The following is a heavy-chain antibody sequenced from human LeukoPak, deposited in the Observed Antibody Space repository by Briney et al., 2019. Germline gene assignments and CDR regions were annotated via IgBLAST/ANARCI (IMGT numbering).Heavy chain of an antibody. J-gene: IGHJ4*02. Sequence: GRSLRLSCAASGFTFSSYAMHWVRQAPGKGLEWVAVISYDGSNKYYADSVKGRFTISRDNSKNTLYLQMNSLRAEDTAVYYCARADYGDYEEYYFDYWGQGTLVTVSS. CDR1: GFTFSSYA. V-gene: IGHV3-30*14. D-gene: IGHD4-17*01. CDR3: ARADYGDYEEYYFDY. CDR2: ISYDGSNK.